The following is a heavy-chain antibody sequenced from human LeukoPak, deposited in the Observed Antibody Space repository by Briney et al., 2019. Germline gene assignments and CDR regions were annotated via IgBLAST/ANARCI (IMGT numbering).Heavy chain of an antibody. CDR2: VYSSGSY. D-gene: IGHD1-26*01. CDR1: GGSISTYY. CDR3: ARAKYSGSHYYYYYMDV. V-gene: IGHV4-59*01. J-gene: IGHJ6*03. Sequence: SETLSLTCTVSGGSISTYYWTWIRQPPGKGLEWIGYVYSSGSYNYSPSLNSRVTISVDTSKNQFSLKLSSVTAADTAIYYCARAKYSGSHYYYYYMDVWGKGTTVTVSS.